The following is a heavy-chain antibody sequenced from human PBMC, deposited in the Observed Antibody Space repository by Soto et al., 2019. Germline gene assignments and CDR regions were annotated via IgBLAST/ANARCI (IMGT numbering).Heavy chain of an antibody. CDR1: GGTFTSYG. D-gene: IGHD3-3*01. CDR2: ILPIFGTP. J-gene: IGHJ6*02. Sequence: QVQLVQSGAEVKKPGSSVKVSCKASGGTFTSYGIGWVRQAPGPGLEWMGGILPIFGTPNYAQNFRGRVTITADESTSTAYMELSSLRSEDTAVYYCAVRSTYSHYYYAMDVWGQGTTVTVSS. CDR3: AVRSTYSHYYYAMDV. V-gene: IGHV1-69*01.